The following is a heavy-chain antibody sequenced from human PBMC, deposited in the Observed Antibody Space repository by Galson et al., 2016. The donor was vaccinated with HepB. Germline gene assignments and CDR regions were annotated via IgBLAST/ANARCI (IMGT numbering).Heavy chain of an antibody. D-gene: IGHD3-3*01. Sequence: ETLSLTCSVSGASINSYYWSWIRQPPGKGLESIGYIFYSGSTNYNPSLKSRVTISIDTSKNQFSLKMTSVTAADTAVYYCASSIFGRLRDGMDVWGQGTTVTVSS. CDR2: IFYSGST. CDR3: ASSIFGRLRDGMDV. J-gene: IGHJ6*02. CDR1: GASINSYY. V-gene: IGHV4-59*01.